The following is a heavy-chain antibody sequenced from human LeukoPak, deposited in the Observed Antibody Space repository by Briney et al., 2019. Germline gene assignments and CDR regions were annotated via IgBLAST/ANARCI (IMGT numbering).Heavy chain of an antibody. CDR2: IGGNGVST. CDR1: GFTFSNHA. Sequence: GGSLILSCAASGFTFSNHAMNWVRQTPGKGLEWVSSIGGNGVSTYYADSVKGRFTISRDNSKDTLYLQMNGLSAEDTAVYYCARCTKYTTGWCNWFDPWGQGTLVTVSS. J-gene: IGHJ5*02. D-gene: IGHD6-19*01. CDR3: ARCTKYTTGWCNWFDP. V-gene: IGHV3-23*01.